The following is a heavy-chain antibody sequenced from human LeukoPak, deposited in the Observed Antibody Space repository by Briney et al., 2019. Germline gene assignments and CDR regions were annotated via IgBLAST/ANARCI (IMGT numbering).Heavy chain of an antibody. D-gene: IGHD6-6*01. V-gene: IGHV3-21*01. Sequence: GGSLRLSCAASGFTFSSFSMNWVRQAPGKGLEWVSSISSSSSYIYYADSVKGRFTISRDNAKNSLFLQMNSLRAEDTAVYYCASGVEGSSRNYFDYWGQGTLVTVS. J-gene: IGHJ4*02. CDR3: ASGVEGSSRNYFDY. CDR2: ISSSSSYI. CDR1: GFTFSSFS.